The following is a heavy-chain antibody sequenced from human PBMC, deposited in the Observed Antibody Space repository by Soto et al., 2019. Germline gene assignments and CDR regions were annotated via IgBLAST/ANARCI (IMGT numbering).Heavy chain of an antibody. D-gene: IGHD2-2*01. CDR3: TRRASSSFYQFDF. Sequence: GDSLKISCQASGYSFTAYWITWVRQMPGKGLEWMATIDPSDSYVDYSPSFRGHVTFSVDRSITTVYLQWNSLKASDSAMYFCTRRASSSFYQFDFWGQRALVTVSS. J-gene: IGHJ4*02. CDR2: IDPSDSYV. V-gene: IGHV5-10-1*01. CDR1: GYSFTAYW.